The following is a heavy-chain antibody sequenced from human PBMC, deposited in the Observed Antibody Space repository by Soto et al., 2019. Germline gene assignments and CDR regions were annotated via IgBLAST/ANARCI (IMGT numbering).Heavy chain of an antibody. CDR1: GFDFINNA. Sequence: EAQLLESGGGLVQPGGSLRLSCAASGFDFINNAMAWVRQAPGKGLEWVSTISADISYTYYADAVRGRFTVSRDNSKNTVCLQMNSLRADDTAVYYCANQNTAKRAFDIWGQGTMVTVSS. V-gene: IGHV3-23*01. CDR2: ISADISYT. J-gene: IGHJ3*02. D-gene: IGHD2-21*02. CDR3: ANQNTAKRAFDI.